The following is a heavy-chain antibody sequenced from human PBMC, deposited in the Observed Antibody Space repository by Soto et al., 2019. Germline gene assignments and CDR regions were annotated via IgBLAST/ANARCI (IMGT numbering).Heavy chain of an antibody. D-gene: IGHD3-16*01. CDR2: ISGSGAKT. V-gene: IGHV3-23*01. CDR3: AKDLVFDLRRAFDI. J-gene: IGHJ3*02. Sequence: EVQLLESGGGLVQPGGSLRLSCAASGFTFGSYAMGWVRQGPGKGLEWVSTISGSGAKTYYADSVKGRFTISRDNSENALYLQMNSLIGDDTAVYYCAKDLVFDLRRAFDIWGQGTMVTVSS. CDR1: GFTFGSYA.